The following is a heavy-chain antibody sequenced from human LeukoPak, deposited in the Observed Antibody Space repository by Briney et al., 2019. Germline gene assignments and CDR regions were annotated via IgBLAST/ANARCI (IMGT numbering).Heavy chain of an antibody. CDR1: GFTFSSYA. Sequence: PGGSLRLSCAASGFTFSSYAMHWVRQAPGKGLEWVAVISYDGSNKYYADSVKGRFTISRDNSKNTLYLQMNSLRAEDTAVYYCARDGGNRYYYGMDVWGQGTTVTVSS. J-gene: IGHJ6*02. V-gene: IGHV3-30-3*01. CDR2: ISYDGSNK. D-gene: IGHD4-23*01. CDR3: ARDGGNRYYYGMDV.